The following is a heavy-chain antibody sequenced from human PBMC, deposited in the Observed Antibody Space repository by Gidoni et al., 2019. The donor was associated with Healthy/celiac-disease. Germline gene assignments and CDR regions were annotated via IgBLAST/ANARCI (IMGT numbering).Heavy chain of an antibody. J-gene: IGHJ3*02. D-gene: IGHD3-10*01. CDR1: GFTFSRYS. CDR3: ARDLYYGSGIDAFDI. V-gene: IGHV3-48*04. Sequence: EVQLVESGGGLVQPGGSLRLSCAASGFTFSRYSMNWVRQAPGKGLEWVSYISSSSSTIYYAESVKGRFTISRDNAKNSLYLQMNSLRAEDTAVYYCARDLYYGSGIDAFDIWGQGTMVTVSS. CDR2: ISSSSSTI.